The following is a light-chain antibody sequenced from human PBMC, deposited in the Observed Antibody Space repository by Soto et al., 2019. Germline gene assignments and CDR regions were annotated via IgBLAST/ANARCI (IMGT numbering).Light chain of an antibody. Sequence: QSVLTQPPSVSGAPGQRVTISCTGSSSNIGAGYDVHWYQQLPGTAPKLLIYGNNNRPSGVPDRFSGSKSGTSASLAITGLQAEDAADYSCQSYDSSLSGPVFGGGTKLTVL. J-gene: IGLJ2*01. V-gene: IGLV1-40*01. CDR3: QSYDSSLSGPV. CDR2: GNN. CDR1: SSNIGAGYD.